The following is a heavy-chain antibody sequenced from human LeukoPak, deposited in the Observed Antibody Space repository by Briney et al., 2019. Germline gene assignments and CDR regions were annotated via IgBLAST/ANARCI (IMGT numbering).Heavy chain of an antibody. D-gene: IGHD3-10*01. CDR2: IIPIFGTA. CDR3: ARTGAVRGVISLEGLDY. V-gene: IGHV1-69*13. CDR1: GGTFSSYA. J-gene: IGHJ4*02. Sequence: ASVKVSCKASGGTFSSYAISWVRQAPGQGLEWMGGIIPIFGTANYAQKFQGRVTITADESTSTAYMELSSLRSEDTAVYYCARTGAVRGVISLEGLDYWGQGTLVTVSS.